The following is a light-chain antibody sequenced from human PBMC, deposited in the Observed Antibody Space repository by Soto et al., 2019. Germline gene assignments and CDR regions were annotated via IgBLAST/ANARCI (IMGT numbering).Light chain of an antibody. CDR2: RAS. V-gene: IGKV3-20*01. J-gene: IGKJ1*01. CDR3: QQYGSSPGT. CDR1: QSISSNY. Sequence: EIGLTQSPGTLSLSPGERATLSCRASQSISSNYLAWYQQKPGQTPRLLIYRASSRITGIPDRFSGSGSGTDFTLTISRLEPEDFAVYYCQQYGSSPGTFGQGTQVEIK.